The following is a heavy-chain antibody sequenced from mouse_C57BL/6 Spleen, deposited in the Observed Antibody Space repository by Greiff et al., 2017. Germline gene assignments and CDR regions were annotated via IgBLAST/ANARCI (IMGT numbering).Heavy chain of an antibody. CDR2: IWRGGST. Sequence: QVQLQQSGPGLVQPSQSLSITCTVSGFSLTSYGVHWVRQSPGKGLEWLGVIWRGGSTDYNAAFMSRLSITKDNSKSQVFFKMNSLQADDTAIYYCAKNGLTGYWYFEVWGTGTTVTVSS. D-gene: IGHD4-1*01. CDR1: GFSLTSYG. J-gene: IGHJ1*03. V-gene: IGHV2-5*01. CDR3: AKNGLTGYWYFEV.